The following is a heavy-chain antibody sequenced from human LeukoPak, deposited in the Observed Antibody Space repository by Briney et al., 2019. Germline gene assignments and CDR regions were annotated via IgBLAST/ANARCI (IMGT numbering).Heavy chain of an antibody. V-gene: IGHV1-2*02. Sequence: ASVKVSCKASGYTFSSNYMHWVRQAPGQGLEWMGVIDPSGGGTNYAQKFQGRVTMTRDTSISTAYMELSRLRSDDTAVYYCAREFNYYYYMDVWGKGTTVTVSS. CDR1: GYTFSSNY. J-gene: IGHJ6*03. CDR3: AREFNYYYYMDV. CDR2: IDPSGGGT.